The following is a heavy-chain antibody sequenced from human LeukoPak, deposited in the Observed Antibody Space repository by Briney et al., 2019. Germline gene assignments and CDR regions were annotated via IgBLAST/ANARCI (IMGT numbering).Heavy chain of an antibody. J-gene: IGHJ4*02. CDR3: AKESRITMVRGVVDY. CDR2: IGVGGGDT. Sequence: YPGGSLRLSCAVSGFAFSSHAMSWVRQAPGKGLEWVSGIGVGGGDTYYADSVKGWFTISRDNSRNTLYLQMNSLRAEDTAVYYCAKESRITMVRGVVDYWGQGTLVTVSS. V-gene: IGHV3-23*01. CDR1: GFAFSSHA. D-gene: IGHD3-10*01.